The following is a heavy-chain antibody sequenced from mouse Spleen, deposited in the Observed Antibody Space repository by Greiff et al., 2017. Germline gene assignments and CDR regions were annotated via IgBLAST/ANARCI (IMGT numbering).Heavy chain of an antibody. J-gene: IGHJ4*01. Sequence: EVHLVESGGGLVKPGGSLKLSCAASGFTFSDYGMHWVRQAPEKGLEWVAYISSGSSTIYYADTVKGRFTISRDNAKNTLFLQMTSLRSEDTAMYYCARGEYGNYDYYAMDYWGQGTSVTVSS. CDR1: GFTFSDYG. CDR2: ISSGSSTI. CDR3: ARGEYGNYDYYAMDY. V-gene: IGHV5-17*01. D-gene: IGHD2-1*01.